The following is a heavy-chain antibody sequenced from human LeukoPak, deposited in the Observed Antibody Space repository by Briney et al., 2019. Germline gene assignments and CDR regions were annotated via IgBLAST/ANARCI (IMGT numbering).Heavy chain of an antibody. V-gene: IGHV3-23*01. CDR1: GFTVSSNY. D-gene: IGHD2-15*01. Sequence: GGSLRLSCAASGFTVSSNYMSWVRQAPGKGLEWVSAISGSGGSTYYADSVKGRFTISRDNSKNTLYLQMNSLRAEDTAVYYCAKVCGVVPEHDAFDIWGQGTMVTVSS. CDR2: ISGSGGST. J-gene: IGHJ3*02. CDR3: AKVCGVVPEHDAFDI.